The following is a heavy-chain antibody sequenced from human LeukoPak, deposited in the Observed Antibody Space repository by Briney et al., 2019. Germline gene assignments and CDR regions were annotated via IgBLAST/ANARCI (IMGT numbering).Heavy chain of an antibody. CDR3: ARYDSSGYYWVRGAFDI. D-gene: IGHD3-22*01. Sequence: SETLSLTCTVSGGSISSYYWSWIRPPPGKGLEWIGYIYYSGSTNYNPSLKSRVTISVDTSKNQFSLKLSSVTAADTAVYYCARYDSSGYYWVRGAFDIWGQGTMVTVSS. CDR1: GGSISSYY. J-gene: IGHJ3*02. CDR2: IYYSGST. V-gene: IGHV4-59*01.